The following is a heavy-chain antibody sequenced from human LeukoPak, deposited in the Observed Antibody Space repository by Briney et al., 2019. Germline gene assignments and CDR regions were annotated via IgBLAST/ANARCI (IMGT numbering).Heavy chain of an antibody. V-gene: IGHV3-23*01. Sequence: GGSLRLSCAASGFTFSSYAMSWVRQAPGKGLEWVSAISGSGGSTYYADSVKGRFTISRDNSKNTLYLQMNSLRAEDTAVYYCAKVGDCSSTSCSHFDYWGQGTLVTVSS. CDR1: GFTFSSYA. D-gene: IGHD2-2*01. J-gene: IGHJ4*02. CDR2: ISGSGGST. CDR3: AKVGDCSSTSCSHFDY.